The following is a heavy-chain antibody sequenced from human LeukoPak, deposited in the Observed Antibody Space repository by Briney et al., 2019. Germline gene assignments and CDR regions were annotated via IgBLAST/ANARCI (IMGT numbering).Heavy chain of an antibody. V-gene: IGHV4-34*01. Sequence: SETLSLTCAVSGGSFSGYYWSWIRQPPGKGLEWIGEINHSGSTNYNPSLKSRVTISVDTSKNQFSLKLSSVTAADTAVYYCARPDYYGSGSYRYFQHWGQGTLVTVSS. D-gene: IGHD3-10*01. CDR3: ARPDYYGSGSYRYFQH. J-gene: IGHJ1*01. CDR1: GGSFSGYY. CDR2: INHSGST.